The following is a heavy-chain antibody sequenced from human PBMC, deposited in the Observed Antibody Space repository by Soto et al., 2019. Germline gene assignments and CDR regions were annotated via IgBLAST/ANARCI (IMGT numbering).Heavy chain of an antibody. CDR2: IYYSGST. Sequence: SETLSLTCTVSGGSISSSSYYWGWIRQPPGKGLEWIGSIYYSGSTYYNPSLKSRVTISVDTSKNQFSLKLSSVTAADTAVYYCARQGGYYDSSGYYGTIRYFDYWGQGTLVTVSS. V-gene: IGHV4-39*01. D-gene: IGHD3-22*01. J-gene: IGHJ4*02. CDR1: GGSISSSSYY. CDR3: ARQGGYYDSSGYYGTIRYFDY.